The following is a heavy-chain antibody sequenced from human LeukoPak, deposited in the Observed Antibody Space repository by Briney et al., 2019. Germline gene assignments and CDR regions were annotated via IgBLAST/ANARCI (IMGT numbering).Heavy chain of an antibody. D-gene: IGHD1-26*01. CDR1: GGSFSGYY. Sequence: PSETLSLTCAVYGGSFSGYYWSWIRQPPGKGLEWIGYIYYSGSTNYNPSLKSRVTISVDTSKNQFSLKLSSVTAADTAVYYCASLVGATYQFDYWGQGTLVTVSS. CDR3: ASLVGATYQFDY. V-gene: IGHV4-59*08. CDR2: IYYSGST. J-gene: IGHJ4*02.